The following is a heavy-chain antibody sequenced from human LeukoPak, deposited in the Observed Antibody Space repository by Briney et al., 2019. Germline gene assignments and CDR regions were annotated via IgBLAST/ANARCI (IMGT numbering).Heavy chain of an antibody. Sequence: PGGSLRLSCAASGFTFSSYWMHWVRQAPGKGLVWVSRINSDGSSTSYADSVKGRFTISRDNAKNTLYLQMNSLRAEDTAVYYCAKVSCGGNCFYAFDVWGRGTMVAVSS. V-gene: IGHV3-74*01. CDR3: AKVSCGGNCFYAFDV. D-gene: IGHD2-21*02. CDR2: INSDGSST. CDR1: GFTFSSYW. J-gene: IGHJ3*01.